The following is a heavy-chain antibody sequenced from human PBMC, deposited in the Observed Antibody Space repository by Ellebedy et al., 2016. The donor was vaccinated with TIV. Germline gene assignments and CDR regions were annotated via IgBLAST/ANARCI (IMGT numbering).Heavy chain of an antibody. D-gene: IGHD5-18*01. CDR2: INWKGNSV. CDR1: GFIFADYA. Sequence: GGSLRLXXEISGFIFADYAMHWVRQAPGKGLEWVSGINWKGNSVGYADSVRGRFTVSRDNAKSSLFLQMNSLRPEDTALYYCARDRVPDTSMDYYWHYGMNVWGQGTTVTVSS. CDR3: ARDRVPDTSMDYYWHYGMNV. J-gene: IGHJ6*02. V-gene: IGHV3-9*01.